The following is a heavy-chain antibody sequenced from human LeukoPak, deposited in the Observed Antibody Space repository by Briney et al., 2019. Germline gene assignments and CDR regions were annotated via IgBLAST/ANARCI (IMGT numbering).Heavy chain of an antibody. J-gene: IGHJ4*02. V-gene: IGHV3-30-3*01. CDR1: GFTFSNYA. CDR2: MSYDGSNK. CDR3: ARGGVTTMTLRDLWLDY. Sequence: GRSLRLSCAASGFTFSNYAMHWVRKAPGKGLEWVALMSYDGSNKFYADSVKGRFTISRDNSKSTLYLQMNSLKAEDTAVYYCARGGVTTMTLRDLWLDYWGQGTLVTVSS. D-gene: IGHD4-17*01.